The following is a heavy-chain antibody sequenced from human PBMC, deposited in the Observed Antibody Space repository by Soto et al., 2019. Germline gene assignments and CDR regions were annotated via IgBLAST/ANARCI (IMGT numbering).Heavy chain of an antibody. CDR1: GYTLTELS. Sequence: ASVKVSCKVSGYTLTELSMHWVRQAPGKGLEWMGGFDPEDGETIYAQKFQGRVTMTEDTSTDTAYMELSSLRSEDTAVYYCATHYGSGTLPFDYWGPGTMLTVYS. CDR2: FDPEDGET. V-gene: IGHV1-24*01. D-gene: IGHD3-10*01. CDR3: ATHYGSGTLPFDY. J-gene: IGHJ4*02.